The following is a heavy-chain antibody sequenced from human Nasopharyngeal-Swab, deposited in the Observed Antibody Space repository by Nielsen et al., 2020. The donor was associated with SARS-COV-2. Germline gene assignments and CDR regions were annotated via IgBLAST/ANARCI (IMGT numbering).Heavy chain of an antibody. Sequence: GESLKISCAASGFTFSSYAMSWVRQAPGKGLEWVSAISGSGGSTYYADSVKGRFTISRDNSKNTLYLQMNSLRAEDTAVYYCAKSLGQLLEWFTYDILTGYYSDAFDIWGQGTMATVSS. V-gene: IGHV3-23*01. CDR1: GFTFSSYA. D-gene: IGHD3-9*01. CDR2: ISGSGGST. CDR3: AKSLGQLLEWFTYDILTGYYSDAFDI. J-gene: IGHJ3*02.